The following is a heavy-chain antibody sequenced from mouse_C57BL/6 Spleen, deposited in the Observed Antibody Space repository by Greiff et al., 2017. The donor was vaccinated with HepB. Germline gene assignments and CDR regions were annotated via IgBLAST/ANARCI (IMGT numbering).Heavy chain of an antibody. D-gene: IGHD1-1*02. V-gene: IGHV3-6*01. Sequence: EVKLMESGPGLVKPSQSLSLTCSVTGYSITSGYYWNWIRQFPGNKLEWMGYISYDGSNNYNPSLKNRISITRDTSKNQFFLKLNSVTTEDTATYYCARVRNYLWYFDVWGTGTTVTVSS. CDR3: ARVRNYLWYFDV. CDR2: ISYDGSN. CDR1: GYSITSGYY. J-gene: IGHJ1*03.